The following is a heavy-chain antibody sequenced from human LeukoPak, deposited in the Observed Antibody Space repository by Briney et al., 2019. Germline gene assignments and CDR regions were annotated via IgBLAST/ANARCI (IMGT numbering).Heavy chain of an antibody. J-gene: IGHJ6*03. Sequence: PSETLSLTCTVSGGSISSSSYYWSWIRQPPGKGLEWIGEINHSGSTNYNPSLKSRVTISVDTSKNQFSLKLSSVTAADTAVYYCANWAYYMDVWGKGTTVTVSS. CDR1: GGSISSSSYY. V-gene: IGHV4-39*07. CDR2: INHSGST. D-gene: IGHD7-27*01. CDR3: ANWAYYMDV.